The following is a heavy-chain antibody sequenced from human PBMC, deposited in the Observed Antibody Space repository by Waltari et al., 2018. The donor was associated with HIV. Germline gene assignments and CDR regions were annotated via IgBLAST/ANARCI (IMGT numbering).Heavy chain of an antibody. V-gene: IGHV3-30*04. D-gene: IGHD2-8*01. J-gene: IGHJ4*02. CDR2: ISYDGTNK. CDR1: GFTFSSEA. Sequence: QVQLLASGGGVVQPGRSLRPSCAAAGFTFSSEAMHWVRQAPGKGLEWVAAISYDGTNKYYAESVKGRFTISRDNSKNTLYVEMSSLSPEDTAVYFCARDGAPPNYWGQGTLVTVSS. CDR3: ARDGAPPNY.